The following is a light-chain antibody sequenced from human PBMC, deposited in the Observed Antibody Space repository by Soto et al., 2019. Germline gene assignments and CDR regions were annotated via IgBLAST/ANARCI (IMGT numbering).Light chain of an antibody. CDR2: DAS. V-gene: IGKV1-5*01. J-gene: IGKJ1*01. Sequence: DIQMTQSPSTLSASVGDRVTITCWASQSISSWLAWYQQKPGKAPKLLIYDASSLESGVPSRFSGSGSGTEFTLTISSLQPDDFATYYCQQYNSILRTFGQGTKVEIK. CDR1: QSISSW. CDR3: QQYNSILRT.